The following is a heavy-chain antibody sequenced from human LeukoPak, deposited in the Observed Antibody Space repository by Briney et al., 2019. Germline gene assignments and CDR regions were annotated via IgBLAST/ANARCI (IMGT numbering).Heavy chain of an antibody. CDR3: ARGRRAAAGTWAFDI. CDR1: GYTFTGYY. V-gene: IGHV1-2*06. CDR2: INPNSGGT. D-gene: IGHD6-13*01. Sequence: ASVKVSCKASGYTFTGYYIYWVRQAPGQGLEWMGRINPNSGGTNYAQKFQGRVTMTRDTSISTAYMELSRLRSDDTAVYYCARGRRAAAGTWAFDIWGQGTMVTVSS. J-gene: IGHJ3*02.